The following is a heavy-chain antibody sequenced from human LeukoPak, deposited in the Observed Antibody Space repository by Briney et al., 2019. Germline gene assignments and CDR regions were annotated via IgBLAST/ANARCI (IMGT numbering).Heavy chain of an antibody. V-gene: IGHV3-48*04. CDR3: ARELGVRGVIPLDAFDI. Sequence: PGGSLRLSCAASGFTFSSYSMNWVRQAPGKGLEWVSYISSSSSTIYYADSVKGRFTISRDNAKNSLYLRMNSLRAEDTAVYYCARELGVRGVIPLDAFDIWGQGTMVTVSS. D-gene: IGHD3-10*01. J-gene: IGHJ3*02. CDR1: GFTFSSYS. CDR2: ISSSSSTI.